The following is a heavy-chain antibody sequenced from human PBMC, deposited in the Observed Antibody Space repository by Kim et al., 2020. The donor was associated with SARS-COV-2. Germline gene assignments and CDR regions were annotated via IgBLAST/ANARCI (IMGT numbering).Heavy chain of an antibody. CDR1: GFIFSNYT. CDR2: ISGSADGT. J-gene: IGHJ4*02. CDR3: AKGRGMVTIMGNDY. V-gene: IGHV3-23*01. Sequence: GGSLRLSCVASGFIFSNYTMTWVRQAPGRGLEWVSAISGSADGTYYADSVKGRFTIFRDNLKNKVYLQMHSLRVEDTAVYYCAKGRGMVTIMGNDYWGQGTLVTVSS. D-gene: IGHD5-18*01.